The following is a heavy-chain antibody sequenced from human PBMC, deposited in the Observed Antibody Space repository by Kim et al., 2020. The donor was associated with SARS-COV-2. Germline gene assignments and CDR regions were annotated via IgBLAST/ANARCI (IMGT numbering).Heavy chain of an antibody. CDR1: GGSISSYY. V-gene: IGHV4-59*01. CDR2: IYYSGST. J-gene: IGHJ6*02. Sequence: SETLSLTCTVSGGSISSYYWSWIRQPPGKGLEWIGYIYYSGSTNYNPSLKSRVTISVDTSKNQFSLKLSSVTAADTAVYYCARDRLLLWFGELSYYYGMDVWGQGTTVTVSS. D-gene: IGHD3-10*01. CDR3: ARDRLLLWFGELSYYYGMDV.